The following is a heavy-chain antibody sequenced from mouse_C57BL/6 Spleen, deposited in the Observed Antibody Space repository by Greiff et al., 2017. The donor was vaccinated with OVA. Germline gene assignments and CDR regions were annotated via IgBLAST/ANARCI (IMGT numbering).Heavy chain of an antibody. CDR3: ASPSTGYAMDY. Sequence: VQLQQPGAELVKPGASVKLSCKASGYTFTSYWMHWVKQRPGQGLEWIGMIHPNSGSTNYNEKFKSKATLTVDKSSSTAYMQLSSLTSEDSAVYYCASPSTGYAMDYWGQGTSVTVSS. V-gene: IGHV1-64*01. D-gene: IGHD1-1*01. J-gene: IGHJ4*01. CDR1: GYTFTSYW. CDR2: IHPNSGST.